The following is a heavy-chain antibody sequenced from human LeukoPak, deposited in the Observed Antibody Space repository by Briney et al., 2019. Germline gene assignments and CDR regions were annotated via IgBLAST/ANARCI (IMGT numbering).Heavy chain of an antibody. J-gene: IGHJ4*02. V-gene: IGHV1-2*02. CDR2: INPNSGGT. CDR1: GYTFTGYY. CDR3: ARVSGSYYYDSSAPPDY. D-gene: IGHD3-22*01. Sequence: ASVKVSCKASGYTFTGYYMHWVRQAPGQGLEWMGWINPNSGGTNYAQKFQGRVTMTRDTSISTAYMELSRLRSDDTAVYYCARVSGSYYYDSSAPPDYWGQGTLVTVSS.